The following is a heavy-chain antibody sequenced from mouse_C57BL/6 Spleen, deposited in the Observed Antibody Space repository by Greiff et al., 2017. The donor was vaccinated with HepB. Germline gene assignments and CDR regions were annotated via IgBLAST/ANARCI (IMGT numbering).Heavy chain of an antibody. CDR2: ILPGSGST. Sequence: QVQLQQSGAELMKPGASVKLSCKATGYTFTGYWIEWVKQRPGHGLEWIGEILPGSGSTNYTEKFKGKATFTADTSSNSAYMQLSILTTKDSAIYSCARRYCYRSSYARDYWGQGTSVTVSS. V-gene: IGHV1-9*01. J-gene: IGHJ4*01. D-gene: IGHD1-3*01. CDR1: GYTFTGYW. CDR3: ARRYCYRSSYARDY.